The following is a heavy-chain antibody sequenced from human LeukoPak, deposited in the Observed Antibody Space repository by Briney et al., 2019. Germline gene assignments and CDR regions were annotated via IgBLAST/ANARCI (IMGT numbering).Heavy chain of an antibody. CDR1: GYTFTSYD. V-gene: IGHV1-8*03. CDR2: MNPNSGNT. CDR3: ATESQYCGGDCHAFDY. D-gene: IGHD2-21*02. J-gene: IGHJ4*02. Sequence: ASVKVSCKASGYTFTSYDINWVRQATGQGLEWMGWMNPNSGNTGYAQKFQGRVTITRNTSISTAYMELSSLRSEDTAVYYCATESQYCGGDCHAFDYWGQGTLVTVSS.